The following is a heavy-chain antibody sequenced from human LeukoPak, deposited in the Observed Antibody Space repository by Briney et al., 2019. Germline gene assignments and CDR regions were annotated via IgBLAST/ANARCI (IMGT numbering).Heavy chain of an antibody. CDR3: AKDTSIGKYCTSGVCSPFDY. CDR1: GFTFSSYA. V-gene: IGHV3-23*01. J-gene: IGHJ4*02. D-gene: IGHD2-8*01. CDR2: ISDSGDYT. Sequence: GGSLRLSCAGSGFTFSSYAMSWVRQAPGKGLEWVSAISDSGDYTYYADSVKGRFTISRDNSKNTLYLHVNSLRAEDPAVYYCAKDTSIGKYCTSGVCSPFDYWGQGTLVTVSS.